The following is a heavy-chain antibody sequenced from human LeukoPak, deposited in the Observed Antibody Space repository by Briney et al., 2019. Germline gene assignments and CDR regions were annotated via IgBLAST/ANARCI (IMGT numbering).Heavy chain of an antibody. J-gene: IGHJ4*02. CDR3: ASQTPRRLPIAVADYFDY. CDR1: GFTFGSYS. D-gene: IGHD6-19*01. CDR2: ISSSGSYI. V-gene: IGHV3-21*01. Sequence: GGSLRLSCAVSGFTFGSYSMNWVRQAPGKGLEWVSFISSSGSYIYYADSVKGRFTISRDNAKNSLYLQMNSLRAEDTAVYYCASQTPRRLPIAVADYFDYWGQGTLVTVSS.